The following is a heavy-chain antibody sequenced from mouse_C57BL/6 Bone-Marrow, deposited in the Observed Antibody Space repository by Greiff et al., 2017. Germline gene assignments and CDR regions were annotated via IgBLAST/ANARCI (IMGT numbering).Heavy chain of an antibody. CDR2: IWSGGST. J-gene: IGHJ3*01. Sequence: VMLVESGPGLVQPSQSLSITCTVSGFSLTSYGVHWVRQSPGKGLEWLGVIWSGGSTDYNAAFISRLSISKDNSKSQVFFKMNSLQADDTAIYYCARPHYYGSSYVPFAYWGQGTLVTVSA. D-gene: IGHD1-1*01. CDR3: ARPHYYGSSYVPFAY. V-gene: IGHV2-2*01. CDR1: GFSLTSYG.